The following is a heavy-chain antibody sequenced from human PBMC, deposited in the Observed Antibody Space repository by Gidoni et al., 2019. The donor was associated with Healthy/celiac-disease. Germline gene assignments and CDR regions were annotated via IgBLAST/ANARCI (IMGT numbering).Heavy chain of an antibody. D-gene: IGHD6-19*01. CDR1: GESVSGYY. Sequence: QVQLQQWGAGLLKPSETLSLPCAVYGESVSGYYWSWIRQPPGKGLEWIGEINHSGSTNYNPSLKSRVTISADTSKNQFSLNLSSLTAADTAVYYCARVIAVAGTWSYYFDYWGQGTLVTVSS. CDR3: ARVIAVAGTWSYYFDY. J-gene: IGHJ4*02. CDR2: INHSGST. V-gene: IGHV4-34*01.